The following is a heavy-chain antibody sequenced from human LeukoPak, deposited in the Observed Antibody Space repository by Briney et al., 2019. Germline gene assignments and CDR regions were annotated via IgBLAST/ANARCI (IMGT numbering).Heavy chain of an antibody. CDR1: GFTVSTNY. J-gene: IGHJ4*02. D-gene: IGHD5-24*01. CDR2: INKDGSER. Sequence: AGGSLRLSCAASGFTVSTNYMSWVRQAPGKGLEWVANINKDGSERHYGDSVGRFTISRDNAKSLLFLQMNGLRAEDTAVYYCARDREGHNPGDYWGQGTLVTVSA. CDR3: ARDREGHNPGDY. V-gene: IGHV3-7*03.